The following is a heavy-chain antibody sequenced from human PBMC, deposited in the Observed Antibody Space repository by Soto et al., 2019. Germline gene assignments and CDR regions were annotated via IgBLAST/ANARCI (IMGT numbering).Heavy chain of an antibody. CDR2: ISSSGDGT. D-gene: IGHD6-13*01. CDR1: GFTFNSYA. Sequence: PGGSLRLSCAASGFTFNSYAMTWVRQAPGKGLEWVSIISSSGDGTYYVDSVKGRFTISRDNSRNTLNLQMNSLRAEDTAVYYCARDWVHVAAGTGFDYWGQGTLVTVSS. V-gene: IGHV3-23*01. J-gene: IGHJ4*02. CDR3: ARDWVHVAAGTGFDY.